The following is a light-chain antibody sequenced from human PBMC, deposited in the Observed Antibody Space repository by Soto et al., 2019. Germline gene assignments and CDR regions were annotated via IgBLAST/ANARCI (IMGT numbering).Light chain of an antibody. CDR2: DAS. J-gene: IGKJ4*01. Sequence: DIQMTQSPSTLSASVGDRVTITCRASQSITRWLALYQQKPGEAPKLLIYDASSLESGVPSRFSGSGSGTEFTLTISSLQPDDFATYYCQQYNHYSGLTFGGGTK. CDR1: QSITRW. V-gene: IGKV1-5*01. CDR3: QQYNHYSGLT.